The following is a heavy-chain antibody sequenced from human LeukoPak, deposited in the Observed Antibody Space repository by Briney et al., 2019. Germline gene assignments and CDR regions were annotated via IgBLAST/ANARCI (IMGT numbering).Heavy chain of an antibody. J-gene: IGHJ3*02. CDR1: GGSMRSYH. CDR3: ARQHYDFWSGYPIDAFDI. D-gene: IGHD3-3*01. V-gene: IGHV4-4*07. CDR2: IYTSGST. Sequence: SETLSLTCTVSGGSMRSYHWNWIRQPAGKGLEWIGRIYTSGSTNYNPSLKSRVTMSVDTSKNQFSLKLSSVTAADTAVYYCARQHYDFWSGYPIDAFDIWGQGTMVTVSS.